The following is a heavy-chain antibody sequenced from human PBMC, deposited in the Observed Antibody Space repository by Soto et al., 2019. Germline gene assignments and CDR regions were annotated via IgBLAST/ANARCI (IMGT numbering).Heavy chain of an antibody. V-gene: IGHV1-69*13. J-gene: IGHJ3*01. CDR1: GGTFGRNA. CDR3: ARPQGSGWRFNALDF. CDR2: IIPMFGTA. Sequence: ASVKVSCKASGGTFGRNAINWVRQAPGQGLEWMGGIIPMFGTANHAQKFRDRIVITADESTNTAYLELNSLRYEDTAIYYCARPQGSGWRFNALDFWGQGTVVTVSS. D-gene: IGHD6-19*01.